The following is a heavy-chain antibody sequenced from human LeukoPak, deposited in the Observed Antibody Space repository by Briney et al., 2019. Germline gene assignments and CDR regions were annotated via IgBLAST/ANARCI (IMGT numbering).Heavy chain of an antibody. V-gene: IGHV4-59*12. Sequence: SETLSLTCTVSGGSISSYYWSWIRQPPGKGLEWIGYIYYSGSTNYNPSLKSRVTISVDTSKNQFSLKLSSVTAADTAVYYCAREIIAAHNWFDPWGQGTLVTVSS. D-gene: IGHD6-6*01. CDR1: GGSISSYY. CDR2: IYYSGST. CDR3: AREIIAAHNWFDP. J-gene: IGHJ5*02.